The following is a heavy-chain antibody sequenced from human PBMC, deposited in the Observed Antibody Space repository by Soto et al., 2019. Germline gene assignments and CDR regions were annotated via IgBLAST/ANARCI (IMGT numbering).Heavy chain of an antibody. CDR1: GFSFSSFS. V-gene: IGHV3-48*04. Sequence: EVHLVESGGDLVQPGGSLRLSCAASGFSFSSFSMNWVRQAPGKGLEWVSYISGGGTTTYYADSVKGRFTISRDDAKNSLHLQMTCLQAEDTAVYYCARLGDYGSGSYWGQGTLVTVSS. D-gene: IGHD3-10*01. CDR3: ARLGDYGSGSY. J-gene: IGHJ4*02. CDR2: ISGGGTTT.